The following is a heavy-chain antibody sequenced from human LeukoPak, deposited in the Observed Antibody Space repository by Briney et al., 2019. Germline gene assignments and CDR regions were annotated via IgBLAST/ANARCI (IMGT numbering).Heavy chain of an antibody. D-gene: IGHD3-3*01. J-gene: IGHJ4*02. Sequence: GGSLRLSCAASGFTFSSYAMSWVRQAPGKGLEWVSVISGSGGSTFYADSVKGRFTISRDNSKNTLYLQMNSLRAEDTALYYCATSYYDFYYFDYWGQGTLVTVSS. CDR2: ISGSGGST. CDR1: GFTFSSYA. CDR3: ATSYYDFYYFDY. V-gene: IGHV3-23*01.